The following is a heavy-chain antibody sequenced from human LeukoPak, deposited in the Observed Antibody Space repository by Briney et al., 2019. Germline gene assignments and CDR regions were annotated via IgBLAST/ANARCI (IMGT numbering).Heavy chain of an antibody. J-gene: IGHJ4*02. CDR1: GFTFNSYA. CDR3: AKDRVTDSRGYTNEHYFDY. D-gene: IGHD3-22*01. CDR2: ISGSGSNT. Sequence: GGSLRLSCAASGFTFNSYAMTWVRQAPGKGLEWVSTISGSGSNTFYADSVKGRFTISRDNSKNTLYLQMNSLMAEDTAVYYCAKDRVTDSRGYTNEHYFDYWGQGTLVTVSS. V-gene: IGHV3-23*01.